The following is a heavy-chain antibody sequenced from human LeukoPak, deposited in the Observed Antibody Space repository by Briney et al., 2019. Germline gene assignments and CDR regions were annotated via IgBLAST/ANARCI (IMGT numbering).Heavy chain of an antibody. Sequence: PSETLSLTCTVSGPPISSGYYYWGWIRQAPGKGLEGIASIYSSGIIYYNPSLKSRVTISVYTSQNQFSLKLRSVTAADTAVYYCARHPHCSSGSCYSWFDPWGQGTLVTVSS. D-gene: IGHD2-2*02. CDR2: IYSSGII. CDR3: ARHPHCSSGSCYSWFDP. CDR1: GPPISSGYYY. J-gene: IGHJ5*02. V-gene: IGHV4-39*01.